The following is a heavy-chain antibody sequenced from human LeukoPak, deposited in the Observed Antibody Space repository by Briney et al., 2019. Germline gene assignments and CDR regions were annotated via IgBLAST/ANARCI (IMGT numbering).Heavy chain of an antibody. CDR2: ISYDGRKT. J-gene: IGHJ4*02. V-gene: IGHV3-30*04. CDR1: GFNFTSYA. CDR3: ARDGVGVRYCFDY. Sequence: GGSLRLSCAASGFNFTSYAVHWVRQAPGKGLEWVAVISYDGRKTYYADSVKGRFTISRDISKNTLYLQMNSLRTEDTAVYHCARDGVGVRYCFDYWGQGTLVTVSS. D-gene: IGHD1-26*01.